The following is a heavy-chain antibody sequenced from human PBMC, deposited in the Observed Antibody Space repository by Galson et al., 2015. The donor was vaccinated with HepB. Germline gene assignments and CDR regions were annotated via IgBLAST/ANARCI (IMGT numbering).Heavy chain of an antibody. CDR3: TTVVTAAPNDAFDI. CDR2: IKSKTDGGTT. CDR1: GFTFSNAW. V-gene: IGHV3-15*01. D-gene: IGHD6-13*01. Sequence: SLRLSCAASGFTFSNAWMTWVRQAPGKRLEWVGRIKSKTDGGTTDYAAPVKGRFTISRDDSKNTLFLQMNSLKTEDTAVYYCTTVVTAAPNDAFDIWGQGTMVTVSS. J-gene: IGHJ3*02.